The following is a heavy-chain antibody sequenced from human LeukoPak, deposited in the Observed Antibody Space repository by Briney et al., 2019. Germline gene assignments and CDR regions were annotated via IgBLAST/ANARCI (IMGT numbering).Heavy chain of an antibody. CDR1: GFTFSSYA. CDR3: AKDRLMYGSGSCNFDY. J-gene: IGHJ4*02. D-gene: IGHD3-10*01. V-gene: IGHV3-23*01. CDR2: ISGSGWRT. Sequence: PGGSLRLSCAASGFTFSSYAMSWVRQAPGKGLGWVSVISGSGWRTSDADSVRGRFTISRDNSKKMLYLQMNSRRAEATAVYYCAKDRLMYGSGSCNFDYWGQGTLVTVSS.